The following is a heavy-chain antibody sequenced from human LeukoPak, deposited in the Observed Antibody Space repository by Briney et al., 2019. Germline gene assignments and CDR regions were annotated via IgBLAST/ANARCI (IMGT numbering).Heavy chain of an antibody. V-gene: IGHV4-30-4*01. Sequence: SQTLSLTCTVSGGSISSGDYYWSWIRQPPGKGLEWIGYIYYSGSTYYNPSLKSRVTISVDTSKNQFSLKLSSVTAADTAVYYCANPLGYCSSTNCYGDYWGQGTLVTVSS. CDR2: IYYSGST. J-gene: IGHJ4*02. D-gene: IGHD2-2*01. CDR1: GGSISSGDYY. CDR3: ANPLGYCSSTNCYGDY.